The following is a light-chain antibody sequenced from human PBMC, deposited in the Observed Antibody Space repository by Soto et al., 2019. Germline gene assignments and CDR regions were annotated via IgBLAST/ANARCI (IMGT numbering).Light chain of an antibody. V-gene: IGKV3-11*01. J-gene: IGKJ4*01. Sequence: EIVLTQSPATLSLSPGERATLSCRASQSVSSNLAWYQQKPGQAPRLLIYDVSNRATGIPARFSRSGSGTDFSLTISSLEPEDFAVYYCQQRSNWPPVTFGRGTTADMK. CDR3: QQRSNWPPVT. CDR2: DVS. CDR1: QSVSSN.